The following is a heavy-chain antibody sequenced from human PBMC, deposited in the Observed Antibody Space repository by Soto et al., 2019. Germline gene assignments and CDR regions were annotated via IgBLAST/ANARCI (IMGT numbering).Heavy chain of an antibody. Sequence: PSQTQSLTWAVEGGNFRGYICSWILQNPGKGLQWIGQINHSGSASYNPSLKSRVTISVHTSNSQFSLELSSVTAADTAVYYCARGLTTGSHYSGGWYYFDTWGQGTQVTVSS. D-gene: IGHD4-17*01. CDR1: GGNFRGYI. CDR2: INHSGSA. CDR3: ARGLTTGSHYSGGWYYFDT. V-gene: IGHV4-34*01. J-gene: IGHJ4*02.